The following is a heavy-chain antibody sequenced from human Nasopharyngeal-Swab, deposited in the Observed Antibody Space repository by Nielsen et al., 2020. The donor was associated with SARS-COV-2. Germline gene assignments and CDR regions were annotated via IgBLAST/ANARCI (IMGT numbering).Heavy chain of an antibody. Sequence: GESLKISRAASGFTFNSYWMHWVRQAPGKGLVWVSRINTDATSTSCADSVKGRFTIFRDNAKNMVFLQMNSLTAEDTAIYYCTRAGYSGSYGGFDSWGQGTLVSVSS. CDR2: INTDATST. J-gene: IGHJ4*02. V-gene: IGHV3-74*01. D-gene: IGHD1-26*01. CDR1: GFTFNSYW. CDR3: TRAGYSGSYGGFDS.